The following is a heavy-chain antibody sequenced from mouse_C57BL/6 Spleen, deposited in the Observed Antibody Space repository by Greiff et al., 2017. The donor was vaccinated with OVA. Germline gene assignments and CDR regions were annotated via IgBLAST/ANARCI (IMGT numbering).Heavy chain of an antibody. Sequence: DVQLVESGGGLVKPGGSLKLSCAASGFTFSSYAMSWVRQTPEKRLEWVATISDGGSYTYYPDNVKGRFTISRDNAKNNLYLQMSHLKSEDTAMYYCARENWDDYFDYWGQGTTLTVSS. CDR1: GFTFSSYA. CDR2: ISDGGSYT. CDR3: ARENWDDYFDY. J-gene: IGHJ2*01. V-gene: IGHV5-4*01. D-gene: IGHD4-1*01.